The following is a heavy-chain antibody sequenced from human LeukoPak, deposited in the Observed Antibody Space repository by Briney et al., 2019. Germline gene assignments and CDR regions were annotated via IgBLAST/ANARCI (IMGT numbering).Heavy chain of an antibody. Sequence: SETLPLTCTVSGGSISSYYWSWIRQPPGKGLEWIGYIYYSGSTNYNPSLKSRVTISVDTSKNQFSLKLSSVTTADTAVYYCARGSGGYHYDHWGQGTLVTVSS. D-gene: IGHD3-22*01. CDR3: ARGSGGYHYDH. J-gene: IGHJ5*02. CDR2: IYYSGST. V-gene: IGHV4-59*01. CDR1: GGSISSYY.